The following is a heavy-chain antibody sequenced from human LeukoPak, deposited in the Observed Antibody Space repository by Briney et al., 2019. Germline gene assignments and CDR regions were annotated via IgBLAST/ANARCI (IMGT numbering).Heavy chain of an antibody. J-gene: IGHJ4*02. CDR2: IYYSGST. V-gene: IGHV4-59*01. CDR1: GGSISSYY. Sequence: KSSETLSLTCTVSGGSISSYYWSWIRQPPGKGLEWIGYIYYSGSTNYNPSLKSRVTISVDTSKNQFSLKLSSVTAADTAVYYCASHYGENYYFDYWGQGTLVTVSS. CDR3: ASHYGENYYFDY. D-gene: IGHD4-17*01.